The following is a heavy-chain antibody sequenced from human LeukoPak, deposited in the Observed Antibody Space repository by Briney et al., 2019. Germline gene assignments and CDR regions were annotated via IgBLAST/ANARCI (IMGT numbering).Heavy chain of an antibody. CDR3: AMGREWVLLSGAS. CDR2: ISSSSSYI. D-gene: IGHD1-26*01. V-gene: IGHV3-21*06. Sequence: GGSLRLSCAASGFTFSSYSMNWVRQAPGKGLEWVSSISSSSSYIYYADSVKGRFTISRDNAKNSLYLQMNSLRAEDTAVYYCAMGREWVLLSGASWGRETLLTVSS. J-gene: IGHJ5*02. CDR1: GFTFSSYS.